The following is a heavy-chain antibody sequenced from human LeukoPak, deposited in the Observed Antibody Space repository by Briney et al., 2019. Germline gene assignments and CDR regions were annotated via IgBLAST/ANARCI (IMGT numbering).Heavy chain of an antibody. CDR3: ASQVVAALPNYYYYGMDV. V-gene: IGHV4-31*03. CDR1: GGTISRGAMY. Sequence: PSQTLSITCTVSGGTISRGAMYWGWLRQHPEQGLVWTGYIFYSGSTNYNPSLKSRVTMSVDTSKNQFSLKLSSVTAADTAVYYCASQVVAALPNYYYYGMDVWGQGTTVTVSS. CDR2: IFYSGST. J-gene: IGHJ6*02. D-gene: IGHD2-15*01.